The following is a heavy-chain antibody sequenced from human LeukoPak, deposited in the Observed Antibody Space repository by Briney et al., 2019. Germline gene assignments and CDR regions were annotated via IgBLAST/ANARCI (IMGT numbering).Heavy chain of an antibody. V-gene: IGHV1-18*01. J-gene: IGHJ4*02. CDR1: GYTFTSYG. D-gene: IGHD2-15*01. CDR3: ARDTTVVAATHFDY. Sequence: ASVKVSCKASGYTFTSYGISWVRQAPGQGLEWMGWISAYNGNTNYAQKLQGRVTMTTDTSTSTAYMELRSLRSDDTAVYYCARDTTVVAATHFDYWGQGTLVTVSS. CDR2: ISAYNGNT.